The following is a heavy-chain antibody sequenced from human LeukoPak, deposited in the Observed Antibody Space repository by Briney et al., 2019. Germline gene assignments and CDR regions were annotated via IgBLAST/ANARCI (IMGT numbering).Heavy chain of an antibody. V-gene: IGHV3-30-3*01. CDR2: ISYDGSNK. J-gene: IGHJ4*02. D-gene: IGHD6-13*01. CDR3: AKDTAAAGTGSGY. CDR1: GFTFSSYA. Sequence: GGSLRLSCAASGFTFSSYAMHWVRQAPGKGLEWVAVISYDGSNKYYADSVKGRFTISRDNSKNTLYLQMNSLRAEDTAVYYCAKDTAAAGTGSGYWGQGTLVTVSS.